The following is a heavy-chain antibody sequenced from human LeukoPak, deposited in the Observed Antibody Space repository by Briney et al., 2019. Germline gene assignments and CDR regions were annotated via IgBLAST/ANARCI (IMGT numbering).Heavy chain of an antibody. D-gene: IGHD1-26*01. CDR2: IYHSGST. CDR3: ARPTYSGSYSGAFDT. CDR1: GYSISSGYY. J-gene: IGHJ3*02. Sequence: SETLSLTCAVSGYSISSGYYWGWIRPPPGKGLEWIGSIYHSGSTYYNPSLKSRVTISVDTSKNQFSLKLSSVTAADTAVYYCARPTYSGSYSGAFDTWGQGTMVTVSS. V-gene: IGHV4-38-2*01.